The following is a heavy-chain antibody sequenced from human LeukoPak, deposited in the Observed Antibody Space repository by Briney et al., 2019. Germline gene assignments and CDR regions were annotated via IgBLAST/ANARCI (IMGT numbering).Heavy chain of an antibody. CDR3: ARDRRLTTVTTPLDN. J-gene: IGHJ4*02. D-gene: IGHD4-17*01. V-gene: IGHV3-21*01. CDR1: GFTFSSYS. CDR2: ISTGSGDI. Sequence: SGGSLRLSCAASGFTFSSYSMNWVRQAPGKGLEWVASISTGSGDIKYADSVKGRFTISRDNAKKSLYLQMSGLRAEGTAVYYCARDRRLTTVTTPLDNWGQGTLVTVSS.